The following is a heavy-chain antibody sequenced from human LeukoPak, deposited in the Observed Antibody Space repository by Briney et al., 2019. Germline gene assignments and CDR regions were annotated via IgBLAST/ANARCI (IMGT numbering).Heavy chain of an antibody. CDR3: ARARATESAFEY. D-gene: IGHD1-14*01. J-gene: IGHJ4*02. CDR2: IYHSGST. Sequence: PGETLSLTCAVSGYSFSSGCYWGWIRQPRGRGLEGLGSIYHSGSTYYNPSLKSRVTISVDTYKNQFSLKLSSVTAADTTVYYCARARATESAFEYWGQGALVTVSS. CDR1: GYSFSSGCY. V-gene: IGHV4-38-2*01.